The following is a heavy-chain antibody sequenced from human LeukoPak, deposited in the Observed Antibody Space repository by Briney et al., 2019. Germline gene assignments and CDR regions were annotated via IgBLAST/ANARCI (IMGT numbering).Heavy chain of an antibody. CDR1: GFSFSSYE. Sequence: GGSLRLSCAASGFSFSSYEMNWVRQAPGKGLEWVSYISKSGSSMSYADYADSVKGRFTISRDNAKNSLYLQMNSLRAEDTAVYYCARTSYDFWSGRNWFDPWGQGTLVTVSS. CDR2: ISKSGSS. CDR3: ARTSYDFWSGRNWFDP. D-gene: IGHD3-3*01. J-gene: IGHJ5*02. V-gene: IGHV3-48*03.